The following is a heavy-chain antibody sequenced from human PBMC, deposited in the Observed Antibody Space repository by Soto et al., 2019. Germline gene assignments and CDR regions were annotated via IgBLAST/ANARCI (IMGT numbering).Heavy chain of an antibody. Sequence: EEQLLESGGGLVQRGGSLRLSCAASGFTFSVFAMSWVRQAPGKGLELVSTISGRGENTYYADSVKGRFTISRDKSKNTLNLQMNSLRGEDTAVYYCAKDRGTGDYGVNAVELWGQGTMVTVSS. V-gene: IGHV3-23*01. CDR2: ISGRGENT. CDR1: GFTFSVFA. J-gene: IGHJ3*01. CDR3: AKDRGTGDYGVNAVEL. D-gene: IGHD7-27*01.